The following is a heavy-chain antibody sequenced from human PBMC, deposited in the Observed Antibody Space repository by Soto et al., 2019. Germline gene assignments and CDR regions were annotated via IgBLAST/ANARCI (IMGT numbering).Heavy chain of an antibody. V-gene: IGHV3-48*01. J-gene: IGHJ4*02. CDR3: AKRRDRYLL. Sequence: GGSLRLSSAASGFTFSTYSMNWVRQAPGKGLEWVSHISRSSNSIYYADSVKGRFTISRDNSKNTLYLQMNSLRAEDTFGYYCAKRRDRYLLWGQGTLVTVSS. CDR1: GFTFSTYS. D-gene: IGHD2-21*01. CDR2: ISRSSNSI.